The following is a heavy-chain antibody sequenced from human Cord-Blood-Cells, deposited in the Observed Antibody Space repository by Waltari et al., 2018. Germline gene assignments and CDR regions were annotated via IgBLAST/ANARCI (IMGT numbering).Heavy chain of an antibody. CDR1: GFTCSSDW. J-gene: IGHJ4*02. CDR3: ARGGYSYGY. V-gene: IGHV3-7*01. CDR2: IKQDGSEK. D-gene: IGHD5-18*01. Sequence: EVQLVESGGGLVQPGGALRLACAASGFTCSSDWMSWVRQAPGKGLEWVANIKQDGSEKYYVDSVKGRFTISRDNAKNSLYLQMNSLRAEDTAVYYCARGGYSYGYWGQGTLVTVSS.